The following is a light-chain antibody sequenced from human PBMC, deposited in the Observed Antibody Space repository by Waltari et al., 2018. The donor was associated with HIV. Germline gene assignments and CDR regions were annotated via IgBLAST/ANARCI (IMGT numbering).Light chain of an antibody. J-gene: IGLJ3*02. CDR1: SANVGNTA. V-gene: IGLV1-47*01. Sequence: QSVLTQPPSASGTPGQRVTISCSGSSANVGNTAYWYQQLPGTAPKVLIYKDNQRPSGVPDRFSGSRSGTSASLDVSGLRSEDEANYFCAAWDDILSGWVFGGGTKLTVL. CDR2: KDN. CDR3: AAWDDILSGWV.